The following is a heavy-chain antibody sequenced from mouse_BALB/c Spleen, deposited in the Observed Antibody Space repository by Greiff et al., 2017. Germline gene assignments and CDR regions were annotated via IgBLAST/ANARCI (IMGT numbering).Heavy chain of an antibody. CDR1: GFTFSSYA. Sequence: EVQLVESGGGLVKPGGSLKLSCAASGFTFSSYAMSWVRQTPEKRLEWVASISSGGSTYYPDSVKGRFTISRDNARNILYLQMSSLRSEDTAMYYCARLVTTVVASTGGFDVWGAGTTVTVSS. J-gene: IGHJ1*01. CDR2: ISSGGST. V-gene: IGHV5-6-5*01. CDR3: ARLVTTVVASTGGFDV. D-gene: IGHD1-1*01.